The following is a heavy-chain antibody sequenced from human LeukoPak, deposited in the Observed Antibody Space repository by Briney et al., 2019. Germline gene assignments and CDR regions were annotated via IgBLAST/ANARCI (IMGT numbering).Heavy chain of an antibody. CDR2: IYYSGST. CDR3: ARDGGGGFDY. D-gene: IGHD3-16*01. CDR1: GGSISSYY. V-gene: IGHV4-59*01. Sequence: SETLSLTCTVSGGSISSYYWSWIRQPPGKGLEWIGYIYYSGSTNYNPSLKSRVTISVDTSKNQISLKLSSVTAADTAVYYCARDGGGGFDYWGQGTLVTVSS. J-gene: IGHJ4*02.